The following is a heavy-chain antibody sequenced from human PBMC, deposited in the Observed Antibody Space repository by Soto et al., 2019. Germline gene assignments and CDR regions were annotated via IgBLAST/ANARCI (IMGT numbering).Heavy chain of an antibody. CDR3: AWSRMCTNGVCRGYYYDYMDV. V-gene: IGHV4-34*01. J-gene: IGHJ6*03. Sequence: PSETLSLTCAVYGGSFSGYYWSWIRQPPGKGQERIGEINHSGSTNYNPSIKSRITISVDTSKNQFSLKLSSVTAADTAVYFCAWSRMCTNGVCRGYYYDYMDVWGKGTSVTVSS. CDR2: INHSGST. D-gene: IGHD2-8*01. CDR1: GGSFSGYY.